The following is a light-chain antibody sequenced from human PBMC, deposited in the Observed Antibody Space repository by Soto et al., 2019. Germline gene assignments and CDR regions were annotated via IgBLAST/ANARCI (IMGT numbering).Light chain of an antibody. Sequence: QSVLTQPPSASGSPGQSVTISCTGTSSDVGAYNYVSWYQQHPGKAPKLMIYEVSKRPSGVPDRFSGSKSGNTASLTVSGPRVEEGANYYCSSYTGGSTYVCGRGTKVTVL. V-gene: IGLV2-8*01. CDR1: SSDVGAYNY. CDR2: EVS. J-gene: IGLJ1*01. CDR3: SSYTGGSTYV.